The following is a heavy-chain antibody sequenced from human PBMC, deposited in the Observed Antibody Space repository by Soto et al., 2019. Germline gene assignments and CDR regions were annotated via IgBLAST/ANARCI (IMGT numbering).Heavy chain of an antibody. V-gene: IGHV3-30-3*01. CDR1: GFTFSSYA. J-gene: IGHJ4*02. D-gene: IGHD3-22*01. Sequence: GGSLRLSCAASGFTFSSYAMHWVRQAPGKGLEWVAVISYDGSDKYYADSVKGRFTISRDNSKNTLYLQMNSLRVEDTAVYYCARDLGSSGYPDYWGQGTLVTVSS. CDR2: ISYDGSDK. CDR3: ARDLGSSGYPDY.